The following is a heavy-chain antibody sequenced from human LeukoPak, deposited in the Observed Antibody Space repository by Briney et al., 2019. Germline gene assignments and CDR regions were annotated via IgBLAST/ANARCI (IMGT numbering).Heavy chain of an antibody. J-gene: IGHJ4*02. CDR2: IYYSGST. CDR1: GGSISSYY. V-gene: IGHV4-59*01. D-gene: IGHD5-24*01. CDR3: ARDPREDGYNANFDY. Sequence: SETLSLTCTVSGGSISSYYWSWIRQPPGKGLEWIGYIYYSGSTNYNPSLKSRVTISVDTSKNQFSLKLSSVTAADTAVYYCARDPREDGYNANFDYWGQGTLVTVSS.